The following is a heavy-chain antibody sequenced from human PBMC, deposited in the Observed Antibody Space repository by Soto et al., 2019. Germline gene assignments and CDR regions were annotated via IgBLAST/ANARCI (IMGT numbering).Heavy chain of an antibody. V-gene: IGHV4-59*08. D-gene: IGHD1-1*01. J-gene: IGHJ6*03. CDR2: IYYSGST. CDR1: GGSISSYY. CDR3: ARHVAGTTKRAYYYYMDV. Sequence: SETLSLTCTVSGGSISSYYWSWIRQPPGKGLEWIGYIYYSGSTNYNPSLKSRVTISVDTSKNQFPLKLSSVTAADTAVYYCARHVAGTTKRAYYYYMDVWGKGTTVTVSS.